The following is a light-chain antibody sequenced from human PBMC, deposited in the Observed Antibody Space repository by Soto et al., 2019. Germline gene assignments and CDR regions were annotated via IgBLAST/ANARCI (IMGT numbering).Light chain of an antibody. V-gene: IGLV2-14*01. CDR1: SSDVGGYNY. Sequence: QSALTQPASVSGSPGQSITISCTGTSSDVGGYNYVSWYQQHLGKAPKLMIYDVSNRPSGVSNRFSGSKSGNTASLTISGLQAEDEADYYCSSYTSSSTRGFGGGTKLTVL. J-gene: IGLJ2*01. CDR2: DVS. CDR3: SSYTSSSTRG.